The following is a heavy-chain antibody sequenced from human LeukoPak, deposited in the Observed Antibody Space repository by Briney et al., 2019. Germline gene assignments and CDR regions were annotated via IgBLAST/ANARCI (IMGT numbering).Heavy chain of an antibody. J-gene: IGHJ4*02. Sequence: SETLSLTCTVSGGSIGSSSYYWGWIRQPPGKGLEWIGSIYYSGTTYYNLSLKSRVTVSIDTSKNQFSLKLSSVTAADTAVYYCAKLDSGSSTHFDYWGQGTPVTVSS. CDR2: IYYSGTT. CDR3: AKLDSGSSTHFDY. D-gene: IGHD6-6*01. V-gene: IGHV4-39*01. CDR1: GGSIGSSSYY.